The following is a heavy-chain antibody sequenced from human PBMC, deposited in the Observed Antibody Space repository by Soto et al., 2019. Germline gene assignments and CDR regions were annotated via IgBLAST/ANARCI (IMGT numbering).Heavy chain of an antibody. CDR3: ARIIGYCRNNDCSWTFDI. V-gene: IGHV5-51*01. CDR2: FYPENSDA. CDR1: GYSFTSYW. J-gene: IGHJ3*02. D-gene: IGHD2-2*03. Sequence: GESLKISCKGSGYSFTSYWIAWVRQMPGKGLEWMGIFYPENSDARYSPSFQGRVSISVDESISTAYLHWSSLEASDTAMYYCARIIGYCRNNDCSWTFDIWGQGTTVTVSS.